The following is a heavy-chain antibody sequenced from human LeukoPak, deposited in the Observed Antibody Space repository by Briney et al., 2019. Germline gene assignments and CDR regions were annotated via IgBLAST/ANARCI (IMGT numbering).Heavy chain of an antibody. Sequence: GGSLRLSCAASGFRFSNYAMNWVRQAPGKGLEGVSVISGGGSSTNYADSVKGRFTISRANSKNTLYLQMNSLRAEDTAVYYCAKGRIQIGYYYYGMDVWGQGTTVTVSS. CDR2: ISGGGSST. J-gene: IGHJ6*02. CDR3: AKGRIQIGYYYYGMDV. V-gene: IGHV3-23*01. D-gene: IGHD2/OR15-2a*01. CDR1: GFRFSNYA.